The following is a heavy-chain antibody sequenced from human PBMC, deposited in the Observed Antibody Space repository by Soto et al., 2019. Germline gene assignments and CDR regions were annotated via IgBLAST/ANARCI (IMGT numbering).Heavy chain of an antibody. CDR3: ARRYGSGLGGDWFDP. J-gene: IGHJ5*02. V-gene: IGHV4-39*01. D-gene: IGHD3-10*01. Sequence: QLQLQESGPGLVKPSETLSLTCTVSGGSISSSSYYWGWIRQPPGKGLEWIGSIYYSGSTYYNPSLKSRVTIPVTPSKNQFSLKLSSVTAADTAVYYCARRYGSGLGGDWFDPWGQGTLVTVSS. CDR1: GGSISSSSYY. CDR2: IYYSGST.